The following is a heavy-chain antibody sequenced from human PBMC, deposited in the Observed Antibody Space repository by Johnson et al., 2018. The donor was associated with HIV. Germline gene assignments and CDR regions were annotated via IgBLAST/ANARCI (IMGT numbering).Heavy chain of an antibody. Sequence: MLLVESGGGLVQPGGSLRLSCAASGITVSSNYMNWVRQAPGKGLEWVSVIYSGGSTYYADSVKGRFTISRDNSKNTLYLQMNSLRAEDTAVYYCARGISNWNYFDDDAFDIWGQGTMVTVSS. CDR3: ARGISNWNYFDDDAFDI. D-gene: IGHD1-7*01. V-gene: IGHV3-66*01. CDR1: GITVSSNY. CDR2: IYSGGST. J-gene: IGHJ3*02.